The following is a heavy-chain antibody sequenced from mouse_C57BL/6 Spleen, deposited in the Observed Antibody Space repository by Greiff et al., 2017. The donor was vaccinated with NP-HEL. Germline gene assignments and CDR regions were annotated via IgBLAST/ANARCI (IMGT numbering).Heavy chain of an antibody. CDR2: IDPEDGET. D-gene: IGHD3-2*02. Sequence: EVQLQQSGAELVKPGASVKLSCTASGFNITDYYMHWVKQRTEPGLEWIGRIDPEDGETKYAPKFQGKATITADTSSNTAYLQLSSLTSEDTAVYYCARYSSCYGYWGQGTTLTVSS. CDR1: GFNITDYY. J-gene: IGHJ2*01. V-gene: IGHV14-2*01. CDR3: ARYSSCYGY.